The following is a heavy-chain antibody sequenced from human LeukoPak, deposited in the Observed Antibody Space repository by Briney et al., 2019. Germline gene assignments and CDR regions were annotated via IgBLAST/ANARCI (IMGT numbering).Heavy chain of an antibody. V-gene: IGHV1-2*02. J-gene: IGHJ4*02. CDR3: ARGRGMGFLEWLLLDS. D-gene: IGHD3-3*01. Sequence: ASVKVSCKASGYTFTDSYMHWVRQAPGHGLEWMGWINLYTGGTDYAHKFQGRVTMTSDTSISTAYMELSRLRSDDTAIFYCARGRGMGFLEWLLLDSWGQGTLFTVSS. CDR2: INLYTGGT. CDR1: GYTFTDSY.